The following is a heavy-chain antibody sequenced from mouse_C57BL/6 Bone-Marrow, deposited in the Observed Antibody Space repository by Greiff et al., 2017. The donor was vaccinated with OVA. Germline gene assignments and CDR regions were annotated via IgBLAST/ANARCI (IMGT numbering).Heavy chain of an antibody. CDR3: ARRKNRLDWYFDV. D-gene: IGHD4-1*01. V-gene: IGHV1-4*01. Sequence: VQLQQSGAELARPGASVKMSCKASGYTFTSYTMHWVKQRPGQGLEWIGYINPSSGYTKYNQKFKDKATLTADKSSSPAYMQLSSLTSEDSAVYYGARRKNRLDWYFDVWGTGTTVTVSS. CDR1: GYTFTSYT. CDR2: INPSSGYT. J-gene: IGHJ1*03.